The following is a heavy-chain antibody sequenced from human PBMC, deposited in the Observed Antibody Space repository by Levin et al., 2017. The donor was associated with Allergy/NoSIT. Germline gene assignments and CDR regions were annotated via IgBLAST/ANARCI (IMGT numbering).Heavy chain of an antibody. CDR3: ARPSKVYDFWSGYYSLYYYGMDV. V-gene: IGHV3-30-3*01. D-gene: IGHD3-3*01. CDR1: GFTFSSYA. J-gene: IGHJ6*02. Sequence: SCAASGFTFSSYAMHWVRQAPGKGLEWVAVISYDGSNKYYADSVKGRFTISRDNSKNTLYLQMNSLRAEDTAVYYCARPSKVYDFWSGYYSLYYYGMDVWGQGTTVTVSS. CDR2: ISYDGSNK.